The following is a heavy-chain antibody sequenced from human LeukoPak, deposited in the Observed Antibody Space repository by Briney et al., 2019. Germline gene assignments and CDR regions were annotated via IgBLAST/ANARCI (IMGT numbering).Heavy chain of an antibody. J-gene: IGHJ4*02. CDR3: ARPQCIFWSGYSY. CDR1: GGSFSGYY. D-gene: IGHD3-3*01. CDR2: INHSGST. V-gene: IGHV4-34*01. Sequence: TASETLSLTCTVDGGSFSGYYWSWIRQPPGKGLEWIGEINHSGSTNYNPSLKSRVTISVDTSKNQFSLKLSSVTAADTAVYYCARPQCIFWSGYSYWGQGTLVTVSS.